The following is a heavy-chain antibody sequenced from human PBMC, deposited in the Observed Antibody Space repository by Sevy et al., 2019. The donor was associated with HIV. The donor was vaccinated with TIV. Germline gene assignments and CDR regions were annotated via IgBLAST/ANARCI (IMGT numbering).Heavy chain of an antibody. CDR1: GGPISSYY. CDR2: IHYSGSS. CDR3: ARAPPVRSGDDSLNWFDP. Sequence: SETLSLTCTVSGGPISSYYWSWIRQPPGKKLEWIGYIHYSGSSKYKHSLNSRVTMSVDTSKNQFSLKLTSVTAADTAVYYCARAPPVRSGDDSLNWFDPWGQGTLVTVSS. J-gene: IGHJ5*02. D-gene: IGHD5-12*01. V-gene: IGHV4-59*01.